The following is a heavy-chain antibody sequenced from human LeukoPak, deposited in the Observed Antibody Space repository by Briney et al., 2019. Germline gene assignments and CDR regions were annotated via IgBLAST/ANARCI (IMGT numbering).Heavy chain of an antibody. V-gene: IGHV4-34*01. CDR1: GGSFSGYY. CDR2: INHSGST. J-gene: IGHJ4*02. D-gene: IGHD4-17*01. Sequence: ASETLSLTCAVYGGSFSGYYWSWIRQPPGKGLEWIGEINHSGSTNYNPSLKSRVTISVDTPKNQFSLKLSSVTAADTAVYYCARMAPGYGDPLDYWGQGTLVTVSS. CDR3: ARMAPGYGDPLDY.